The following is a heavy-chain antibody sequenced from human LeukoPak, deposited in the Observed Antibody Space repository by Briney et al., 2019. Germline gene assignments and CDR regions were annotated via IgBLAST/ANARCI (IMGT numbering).Heavy chain of an antibody. CDR1: GFAFSSYS. J-gene: IGHJ4*02. D-gene: IGHD3-16*02. Sequence: PGGSLRLSCAASGFAFSSYSMNWVRQAPGKGLEWASSISSSSSYIYYADSVKGRFTISRDNAKNSLYLQMNSLRAEDTAVYYCARVSDYVWGSYRPYYFDYWGQGTLVTVSS. V-gene: IGHV3-21*01. CDR3: ARVSDYVWGSYRPYYFDY. CDR2: ISSSSSYI.